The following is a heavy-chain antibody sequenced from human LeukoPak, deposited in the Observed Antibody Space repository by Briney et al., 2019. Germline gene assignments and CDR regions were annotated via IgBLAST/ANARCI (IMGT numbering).Heavy chain of an antibody. V-gene: IGHV3-23*01. Sequence: PGGSLRLSCAASGFTFSSYAMSWVRQAPGKGLEWVSAISGNGGSTYYADSVKGRFTISRDNSKNTLYLQMNSLRAEDTAVYYCAKDYYDSSGYYLRDAFDIWGQGIMVTVSS. CDR2: ISGNGGST. J-gene: IGHJ3*02. D-gene: IGHD3-22*01. CDR3: AKDYYDSSGYYLRDAFDI. CDR1: GFTFSSYA.